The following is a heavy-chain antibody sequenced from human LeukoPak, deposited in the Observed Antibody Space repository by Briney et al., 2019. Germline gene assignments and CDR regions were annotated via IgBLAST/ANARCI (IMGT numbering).Heavy chain of an antibody. Sequence: GASVKVSCKASGYTFTSYDINWVRQATGQGLEWMGWMNPNSGNTGYAQKFQGRVTMTRNTSISTAYTEPSSLRSEDTAVYYCARGRRISGSYYIYWGQGTLVTVSS. D-gene: IGHD3-10*01. CDR1: GYTFTSYD. CDR3: ARGRRISGSYYIY. V-gene: IGHV1-8*01. CDR2: MNPNSGNT. J-gene: IGHJ4*02.